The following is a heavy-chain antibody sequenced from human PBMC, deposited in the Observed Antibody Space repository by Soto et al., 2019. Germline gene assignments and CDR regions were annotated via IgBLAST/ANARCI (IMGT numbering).Heavy chain of an antibody. V-gene: IGHV3-23*01. CDR3: AKEQYCSSTSCLFDY. CDR1: GFTFSSYA. D-gene: IGHD2-2*01. J-gene: IGHJ4*02. Sequence: GSLRRSCAACGFTFSSYAMSSVRQAPGKGLEWVSAISGSGGSTYYADSVKGRFTISRDNSKNTLYLQMNSLRAEDTAVYYCAKEQYCSSTSCLFDYWGQGTLVTVSS. CDR2: ISGSGGST.